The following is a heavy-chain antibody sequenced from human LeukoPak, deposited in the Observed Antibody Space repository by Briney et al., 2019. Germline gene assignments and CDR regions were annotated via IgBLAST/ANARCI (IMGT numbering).Heavy chain of an antibody. CDR2: IYYSGST. V-gene: IGHV4-59*01. Sequence: SETLSLTCIVSGGSISSYYWSWIRQPPGKGLEWIGYIYYSGSTNYNPSLKSRVTISVDTSKNQFSLKLSSVTAADTAVYYCARVGIAQRKGWFDPWGQGTLVTVSS. CDR3: ARVGIAQRKGWFDP. J-gene: IGHJ5*02. D-gene: IGHD6-13*01. CDR1: GGSISSYY.